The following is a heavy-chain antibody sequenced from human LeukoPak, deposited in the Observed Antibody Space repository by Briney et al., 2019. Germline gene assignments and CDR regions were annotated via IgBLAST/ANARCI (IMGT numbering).Heavy chain of an antibody. D-gene: IGHD3-10*01. V-gene: IGHV3-15*01. J-gene: IGHJ4*02. CDR3: TTDFGIYGSGSYLDY. CDR1: GFTFSNAW. Sequence: GGSLRLSCAASGFTFSNAWMSWVRQAPGKGLEWVGRIKSKTDGGTTDYAAPVKGRFTISRDDSKNTLYLQMNSLKTEDTAVYYCTTDFGIYGSGSYLDYWGQGTLVTVSS. CDR2: IKSKTDGGTT.